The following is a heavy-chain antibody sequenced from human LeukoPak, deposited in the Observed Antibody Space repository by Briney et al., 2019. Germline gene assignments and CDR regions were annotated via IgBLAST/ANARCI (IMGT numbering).Heavy chain of an antibody. CDR3: ARDQYCSSTSCHYWYFDL. CDR1: GFTFSSYE. CDR2: ISSSGSTI. V-gene: IGHV3-48*03. D-gene: IGHD2-2*01. J-gene: IGHJ2*01. Sequence: GGSLRLSCAASGFTFSSYEMNWARQAPGKGLEWVSYISSSGSTIYYADSVKGRFTISRDNAKNSLYLQMNSLRAEDTAVYYCARDQYCSSTSCHYWYFDLWGRGTLVTVSS.